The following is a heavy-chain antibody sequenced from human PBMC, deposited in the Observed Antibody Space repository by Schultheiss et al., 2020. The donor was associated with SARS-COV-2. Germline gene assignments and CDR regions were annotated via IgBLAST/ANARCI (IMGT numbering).Heavy chain of an antibody. CDR3: AREVSSRGDFDY. Sequence: GGSLRLSCAASGFTFSSYEMNWVRQAPGKGLEWVSYISSSGSTIYYADSVKGRFTISRDNAKNSLYLQMNSLRAEDTAVYYCAREVSSRGDFDYWGQGTLVTVSS. CDR1: GFTFSSYE. CDR2: ISSSGSTI. V-gene: IGHV3-48*03. D-gene: IGHD1-26*01. J-gene: IGHJ4*02.